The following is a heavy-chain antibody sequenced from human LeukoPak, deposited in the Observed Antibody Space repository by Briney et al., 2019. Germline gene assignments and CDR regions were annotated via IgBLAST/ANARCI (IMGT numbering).Heavy chain of an antibody. D-gene: IGHD1-26*01. V-gene: IGHV1-46*01. CDR3: ARDTIVGATPVDY. CDR2: INPSGGTT. Sequence: ASVKVSCKASGYTFTNFYIHWVRQAPGQGLEWMGKINPSGGTTSYAQKFQGRVAMTRDTSTSTVYMDLSGLTSEDTAVYYCARDTIVGATPVDYWGQGTLVTVSS. J-gene: IGHJ4*02. CDR1: GYTFTNFY.